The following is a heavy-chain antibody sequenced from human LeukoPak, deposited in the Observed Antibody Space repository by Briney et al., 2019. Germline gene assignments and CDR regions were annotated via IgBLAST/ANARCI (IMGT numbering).Heavy chain of an antibody. CDR2: IYPSGGRT. J-gene: IGHJ4*02. CDR1: GYTFTSYN. V-gene: IGHV1-46*01. Sequence: ASVKVSCKASGYTFTSYNMRWVRQAPGQGLEWMGIIYPSGGRTNYAQKFQGRVTMTRDTSTSTVYMDLSSLRSEDTAVYYCARDGPGIDYWGQGTLVTVSS. CDR3: ARDGPGIDY. D-gene: IGHD3-10*01.